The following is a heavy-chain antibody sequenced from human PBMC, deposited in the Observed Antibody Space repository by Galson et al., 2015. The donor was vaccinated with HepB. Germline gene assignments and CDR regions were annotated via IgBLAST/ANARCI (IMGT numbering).Heavy chain of an antibody. Sequence: SVKVSCKASGYTFTGYYMHWVRQAPGQGLEWMGRINPNSGGTNYAQKFQGRVTMTRDTSISTAYMELSRLRSDDTAVYYCAREGPYSSSWYVYWGQGTLVTVSS. CDR1: GYTFTGYY. D-gene: IGHD6-13*01. J-gene: IGHJ4*02. V-gene: IGHV1-2*06. CDR3: AREGPYSSSWYVY. CDR2: INPNSGGT.